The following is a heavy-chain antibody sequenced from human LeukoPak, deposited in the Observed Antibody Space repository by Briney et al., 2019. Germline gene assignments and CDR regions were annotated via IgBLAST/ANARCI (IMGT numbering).Heavy chain of an antibody. CDR3: ARISRGSYWFYFDY. CDR2: IDWDDDK. J-gene: IGHJ4*02. CDR1: GFSLSTSGMC. D-gene: IGHD1-26*01. Sequence: SGPALVKPTQTLTLTCTFSGFSLSTSGMCVSWIRQPPGKALEWLARIDWDDDKYYSTSLKTRLTISKDTSKNQVVLTMTNMDPADTATYYCARISRGSYWFYFDYWGQGTLVTVSS. V-gene: IGHV2-70*11.